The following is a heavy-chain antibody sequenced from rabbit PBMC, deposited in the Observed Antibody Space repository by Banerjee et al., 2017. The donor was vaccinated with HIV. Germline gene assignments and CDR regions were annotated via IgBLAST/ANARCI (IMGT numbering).Heavy chain of an antibody. CDR2: INVVTGRA. CDR1: GFSFSDKAV. J-gene: IGHJ6*01. CDR3: ARDTSSSFSSYGMDL. D-gene: IGHD1-1*01. V-gene: IGHV1S45*01. Sequence: QEQLVESGGGLVQPEGSLQLSCTASGFSFSDKAVMCWVRQAPGKGLEWIACINVVTGRAVYASWAKGRFTFSKASSTTVTLQMTSLTAVDTATYFCARDTSSSFSSYGMDLWGQGTLVTVS.